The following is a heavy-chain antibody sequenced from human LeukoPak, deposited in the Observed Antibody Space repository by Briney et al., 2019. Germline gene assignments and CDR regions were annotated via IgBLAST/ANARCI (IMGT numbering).Heavy chain of an antibody. D-gene: IGHD3-3*01. CDR1: DFTFSTYP. CDR3: AKAIFGDYYYYYMDV. V-gene: IGHV3-23*01. CDR2: ISGSGGST. J-gene: IGHJ6*03. Sequence: GGSLSLSCEASDFTFSTYPRSWVRQAPGRGLEWASAISGSGGSTYYAVSVKGRFTISRDNSKNTLYLQMNSLRAEDTAVYYCAKAIFGDYYYYYMDVWGKGTTVTVSS.